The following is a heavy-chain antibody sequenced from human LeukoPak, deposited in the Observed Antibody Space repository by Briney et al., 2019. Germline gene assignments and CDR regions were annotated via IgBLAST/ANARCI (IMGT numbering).Heavy chain of an antibody. J-gene: IGHJ4*02. CDR1: GFTFSSYW. Sequence: GGSLRLSCAASGFTFSSYWMNWVRQAPGKGLVWVSRIASDGSSTAYADSVKGRFSISRDNAKNTLYLQMSSLRVEDTAVYYCARGRPHGNDYWGQGTLVTVSS. V-gene: IGHV3-74*01. D-gene: IGHD4-23*01. CDR3: ARGRPHGNDY. CDR2: IASDGSST.